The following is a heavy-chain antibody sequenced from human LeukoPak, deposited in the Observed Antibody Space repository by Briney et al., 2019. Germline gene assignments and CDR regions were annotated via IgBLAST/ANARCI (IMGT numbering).Heavy chain of an antibody. CDR3: ARLATAGTYYFDY. J-gene: IGHJ4*02. V-gene: IGHV4-59*08. D-gene: IGHD6-13*01. CDR2: IYHSGNT. Sequence: SETLSLTYTVSGGSISSYYWSWIRQPPGKGLEWIGSIYHSGNTYYTPSLKSRVTISVDTSKNQFSLKLNSVTAADTAVYYCARLATAGTYYFDYWGQGTLVTVSS. CDR1: GGSISSYY.